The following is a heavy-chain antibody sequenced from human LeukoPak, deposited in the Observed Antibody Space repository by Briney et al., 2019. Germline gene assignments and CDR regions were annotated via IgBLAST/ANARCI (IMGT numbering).Heavy chain of an antibody. J-gene: IGHJ6*03. D-gene: IGHD2-2*01. CDR1: GFTFSSYA. Sequence: GRSLRLSCAASGFTFSSYAMHWVRQAPGKGLEWVAVISYDGSNKYYADSVKGRFTISRDNSKNTLYLQMNSLSAEDTAVYYCARAGIVVVPGNYYYMDVWGKGTTVTVSS. CDR3: ARAGIVVVPGNYYYMDV. CDR2: ISYDGSNK. V-gene: IGHV3-30*01.